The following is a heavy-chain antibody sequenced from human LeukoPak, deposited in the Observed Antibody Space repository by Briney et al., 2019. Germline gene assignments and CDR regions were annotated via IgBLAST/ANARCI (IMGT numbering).Heavy chain of an antibody. D-gene: IGHD3-22*01. V-gene: IGHV4-34*01. J-gene: IGHJ4*02. Sequence: PSQTLSLTCAVYGGSFSGYYWSWIRQPPGKGPEWIGEINHSGSTDYNPSLKSRVTISVDTSKNQFSLKLSSVTAADTAVYYCATLHYYDSSGYYKFFAYWGQGTLVTVSS. CDR2: INHSGST. CDR1: GGSFSGYY. CDR3: ATLHYYDSSGYYKFFAY.